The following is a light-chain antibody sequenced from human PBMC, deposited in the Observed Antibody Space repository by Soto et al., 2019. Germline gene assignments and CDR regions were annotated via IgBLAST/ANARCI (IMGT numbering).Light chain of an antibody. CDR2: GAS. J-gene: IGKJ4*01. CDR1: QSVSSSY. Sequence: EIVLTQSPGTLSLSPGERATLSCRASQSVSSSYLAWYQQKPGQAPRLLIYGASSRATGIPDRFSGSGSGTDFTLNISRLEPEDFAVYYCHQYDSSPHTFGGGTKVEIK. V-gene: IGKV3-20*01. CDR3: HQYDSSPHT.